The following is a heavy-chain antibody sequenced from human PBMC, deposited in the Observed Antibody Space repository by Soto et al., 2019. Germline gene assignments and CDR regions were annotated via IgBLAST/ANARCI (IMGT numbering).Heavy chain of an antibody. V-gene: IGHV1-69*13. CDR2: IIPIFGTT. CDR1: GGSFTYT. CDR3: ARLHSHGTYGMDV. Sequence: GPSVKVSCKASGGSFTYTLSWVRQAPGQGLEWMGGIIPIFGTTNYAQKFQGRVTITADESTKTAYMELSTLRSEDTAVYYCARLHSHGTYGMDVWGQGTTVTVSS. J-gene: IGHJ6*02. D-gene: IGHD5-18*01.